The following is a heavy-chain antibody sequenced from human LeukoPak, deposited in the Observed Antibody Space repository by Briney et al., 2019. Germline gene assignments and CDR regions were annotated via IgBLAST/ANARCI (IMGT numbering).Heavy chain of an antibody. CDR2: IYTSGST. J-gene: IGHJ4*02. CDR1: GGSISSYY. Sequence: SETLSLTCTVSGGSISSYYWSWIRQPAGKGLEWIGRIYTSGSTNYNPSLNSRVAMSVDTSKNQFSLNLTSVTAADTAVFYCARGRWLQLWGDYWGQGTPLTVSS. V-gene: IGHV4-4*07. D-gene: IGHD5-18*01. CDR3: ARGRWLQLWGDY.